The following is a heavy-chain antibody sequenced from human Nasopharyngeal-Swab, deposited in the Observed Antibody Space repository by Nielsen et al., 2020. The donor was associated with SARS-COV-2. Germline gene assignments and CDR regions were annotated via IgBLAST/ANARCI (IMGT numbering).Heavy chain of an antibody. CDR2: IYYSGST. D-gene: IGHD4/OR15-4a*01. Sequence: SCTVSGGSISSYYWSWIRQPPGKGLEWIGYIYYSGSTNYNPSLKSRVTISVDTSKNQFSLKPSSVTAADTAVYYCARGADQSDGMDVWGQGTTVTVSS. J-gene: IGHJ6*02. V-gene: IGHV4-59*08. CDR3: ARGADQSDGMDV. CDR1: GGSISSYY.